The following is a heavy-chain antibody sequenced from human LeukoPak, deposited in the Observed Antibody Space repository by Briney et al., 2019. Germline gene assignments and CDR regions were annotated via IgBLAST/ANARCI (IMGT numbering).Heavy chain of an antibody. D-gene: IGHD3-22*01. CDR2: IYYGGST. V-gene: IGHV4-39*01. CDR3: ARLSAPRYYYDSSGYYNIDY. Sequence: SETLSLTCTVSGGSISSSSYYWGWIRQPPGKGLEWIGSIYYGGSTYYNPSLKSRVTISVDTSKNQFSLKLSSVTAADTAVYYCARLSAPRYYYDSSGYYNIDYWGQGTLVTVSS. CDR1: GGSISSSSYY. J-gene: IGHJ4*02.